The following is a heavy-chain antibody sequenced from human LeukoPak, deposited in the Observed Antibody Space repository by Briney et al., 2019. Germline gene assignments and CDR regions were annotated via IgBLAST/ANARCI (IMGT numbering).Heavy chain of an antibody. CDR3: ARGHSGSYYNYFDY. J-gene: IGHJ4*02. V-gene: IGHV4-59*13. Sequence: SETLSLTCTVSGGSISSYYWSWIRQPPGKGLEWIGYIYYSGSTNYNPSLKSRVTISVDTSKNQFSLKLSSVTAADTAVYYCARGHSGSYYNYFDYWGQGTLVTVSS. CDR2: IYYSGST. D-gene: IGHD3-10*01. CDR1: GGSISSYY.